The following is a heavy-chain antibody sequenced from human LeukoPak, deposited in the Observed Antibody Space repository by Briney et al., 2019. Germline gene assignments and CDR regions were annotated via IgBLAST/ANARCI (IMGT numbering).Heavy chain of an antibody. D-gene: IGHD3-10*01. CDR3: AKGASLDYYGSGRFDF. Sequence: HAGGSLRLSCAASGFTFSNYVMGWVRQAPEKGLQWVSSSSGSGGSTYYADSVKGRFTISRDSSKKTVNLQMNSLRDEDTAVYFCAKGASLDYYGSGRFDFWGQGILVTVSS. CDR2: SSGSGGST. V-gene: IGHV3-23*01. J-gene: IGHJ5*01. CDR1: GFTFSNYV.